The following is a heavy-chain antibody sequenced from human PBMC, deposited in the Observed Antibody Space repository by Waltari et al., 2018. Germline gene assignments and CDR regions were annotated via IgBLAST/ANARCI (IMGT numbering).Heavy chain of an antibody. V-gene: IGHV3-30*18. CDR3: AKDRRYYGLGSEFDS. D-gene: IGHD3-10*01. CDR1: GFPFRLFP. CDR2: TSYEGSNK. J-gene: IGHJ4*02. Sequence: QVQLVESGGAVVQPGKSLRLSCAASGFPFRLFPIHWVRQAPGKGLEWLAVTSYEGSNKYYADSVKGRFTISRDNSENTLYLQMHSLTTEDTAVYYCAKDRRYYGLGSEFDSCGQGTLVAVSS.